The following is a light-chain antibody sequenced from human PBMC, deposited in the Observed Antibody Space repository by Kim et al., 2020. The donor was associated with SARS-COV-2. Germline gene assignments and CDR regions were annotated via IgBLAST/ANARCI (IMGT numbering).Light chain of an antibody. J-gene: IGKJ1*01. CDR3: QQSYNTPRT. V-gene: IGKV1-39*01. CDR2: AAS. CDR1: QSISSY. Sequence: AYVGDRVTITWRASQSISSYLKWYQQRPGKAPKLLIYAASSLQSGVPSRVSGSGSGTEFTLTISSLQPEDFASYHCQQSYNTPRTFGQGTKVEIK.